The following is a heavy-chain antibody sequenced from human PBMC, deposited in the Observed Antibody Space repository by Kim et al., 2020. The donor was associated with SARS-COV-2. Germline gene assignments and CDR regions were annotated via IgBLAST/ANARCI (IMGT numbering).Heavy chain of an antibody. Sequence: GGSLRLSCAASGFTFSSYGMHWVRQAPGKGLDWVAVISYDGSNKYYADSVKGRFTISRDNSKNTLYLQMNSLRAEDTAVYYCAKDGYYYDSSGYPAYWGQGTLVTVSS. CDR1: GFTFSSYG. V-gene: IGHV3-30*18. J-gene: IGHJ4*02. D-gene: IGHD3-22*01. CDR3: AKDGYYYDSSGYPAY. CDR2: ISYDGSNK.